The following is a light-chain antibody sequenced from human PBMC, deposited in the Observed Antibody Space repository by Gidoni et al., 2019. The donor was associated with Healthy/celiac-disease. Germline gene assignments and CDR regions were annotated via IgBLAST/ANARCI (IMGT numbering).Light chain of an antibody. J-gene: IGKJ1*01. CDR2: AAS. Sequence: DIQMTQSPSSLSASVGDRVTITCRASQSISSYLNLYQQKPGKAPKLLIYAASSLQSGVPSRCSGSGSGTDFTLTISSLQPEDFATYYCQQSYSTPPTCGQGTKVEIK. CDR1: QSISSY. V-gene: IGKV1-39*01. CDR3: QQSYSTPPT.